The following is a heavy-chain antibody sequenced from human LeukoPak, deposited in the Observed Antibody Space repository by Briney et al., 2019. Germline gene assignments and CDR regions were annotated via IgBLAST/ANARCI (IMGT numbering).Heavy chain of an antibody. V-gene: IGHV1-2*02. CDR2: IHPNSGGT. D-gene: IGHD2-15*01. J-gene: IGHJ4*02. Sequence: ASVKVSCKASGYTFTGYYMHWVRQAPGYGLAWMGWIHPNSGGTNYAQKFHGRVTMTRDTSISTAYMELSSLRSDDTAVYYCARGYCSGGSCYEFDYWGQGTLVTVSS. CDR1: GYTFTGYY. CDR3: ARGYCSGGSCYEFDY.